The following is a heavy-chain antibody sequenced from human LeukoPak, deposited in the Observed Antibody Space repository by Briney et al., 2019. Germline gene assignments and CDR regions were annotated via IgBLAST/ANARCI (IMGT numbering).Heavy chain of an antibody. CDR3: ARDWDYGAFDY. J-gene: IGHJ4*02. D-gene: IGHD4-17*01. CDR1: GFTFSSYE. CDR2: ISSSGSTI. Sequence: PGGSLRLSCAASGFTFSSYEMNWVRQAPGKGLEWVSYISSSGSTIYYADSVKSRFTISRDNAKNSLYLQMNSLRAEDTAVYYCARDWDYGAFDYWGQGTLVTVSS. V-gene: IGHV3-48*03.